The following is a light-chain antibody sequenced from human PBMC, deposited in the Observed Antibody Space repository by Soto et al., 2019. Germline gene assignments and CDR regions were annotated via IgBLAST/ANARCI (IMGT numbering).Light chain of an antibody. CDR2: KVS. Sequence: QSALTQPASVSGSPGQSITISCTGTSSDVGDDGFVSWYQQYPGKAPKLMIYKVSNRPSGVSNRFSGSRSANTASLTISGLXXEXEXXXYCSXYTQRYIWVFGGGTKLTVL. CDR3: SXYTQRYIWV. V-gene: IGLV2-14*01. J-gene: IGLJ3*02. CDR1: SSDVGDDGF.